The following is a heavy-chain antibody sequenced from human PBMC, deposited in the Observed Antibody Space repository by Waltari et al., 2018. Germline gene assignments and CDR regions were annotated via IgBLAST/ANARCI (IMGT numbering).Heavy chain of an antibody. Sequence: DVQLVESGGGLVTPGGSLRLSCAASGFTFSTYTMNWVRQAPGKGLEWVSSSSSKCAYIYYADSLRGRLTISRDNAKNSLSLQVNSLRADDTAVYYCAREGGRGSSSSDWFDSWGQGTLVTVSS. CDR2: SSSKCAYI. D-gene: IGHD6-6*01. J-gene: IGHJ5*01. V-gene: IGHV3-21*01. CDR3: AREGGRGSSSSDWFDS. CDR1: GFTFSTYT.